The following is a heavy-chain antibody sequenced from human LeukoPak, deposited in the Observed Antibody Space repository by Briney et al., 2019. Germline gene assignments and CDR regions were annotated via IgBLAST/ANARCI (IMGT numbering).Heavy chain of an antibody. J-gene: IGHJ5*02. CDR3: TRVSRGNSGCFDH. V-gene: IGHV3-48*04. CDR1: GFTFSSYS. CDR2: ISSSSSTI. Sequence: GGSLRLSCAASGFTFSSYSMNWVRQAPGKGLEWVSYISSSSSTIYYADSVKGRFTISRDNAKNSMWLQMNALSAEDTAIYFCTRVSRGNSGCFDHWGQGILVTVSS. D-gene: IGHD4-23*01.